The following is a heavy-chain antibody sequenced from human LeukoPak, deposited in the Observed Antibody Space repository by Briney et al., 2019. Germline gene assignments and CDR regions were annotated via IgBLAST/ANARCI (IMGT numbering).Heavy chain of an antibody. CDR2: ISSSSSYI. Sequence: GGSLRLSCAASGFTLSSYSMNWVRQAPGKGLEWVSCISSSSSYIYYADSVKGRFTISRDNAKKSLYLQMNSLRVEDTAVYYCARDDRSYDSSGNIGLNDYWGQGTLVTVSS. V-gene: IGHV3-21*01. CDR3: ARDDRSYDSSGNIGLNDY. D-gene: IGHD3-10*01. J-gene: IGHJ4*02. CDR1: GFTLSSYS.